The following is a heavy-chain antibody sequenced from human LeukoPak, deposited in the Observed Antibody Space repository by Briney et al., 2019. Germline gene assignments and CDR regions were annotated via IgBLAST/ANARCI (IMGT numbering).Heavy chain of an antibody. D-gene: IGHD3-9*01. CDR3: GREPRYRPIDY. CDR1: GGTFSSYA. J-gene: IGHJ4*02. CDR2: IIPILGIA. V-gene: IGHV1-69*04. Sequence: ASVKVSCKASGGTFSSYAISWVRQAPGQGLEWMGRIIPILGIANYAQKFQGRVTITADESTSTAYMELRSLRSDDTAVYYCGREPRYRPIDYWGQGTLVTVSS.